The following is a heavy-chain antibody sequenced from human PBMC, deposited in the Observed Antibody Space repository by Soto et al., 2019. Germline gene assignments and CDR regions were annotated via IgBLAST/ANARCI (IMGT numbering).Heavy chain of an antibody. Sequence: ASVKVSCKASGYTFTRYGISWVLQAPGQGLECMGWISAYNGNTTYAQKLQGRVTMPTDPPTSTVYMELRSLRSDDTAAYYCAGGLELLQFDSWGQGALVTVSS. D-gene: IGHD1-7*01. V-gene: IGHV1-18*04. CDR2: ISAYNGNT. CDR1: GYTFTRYG. CDR3: AGGLELLQFDS. J-gene: IGHJ4*02.